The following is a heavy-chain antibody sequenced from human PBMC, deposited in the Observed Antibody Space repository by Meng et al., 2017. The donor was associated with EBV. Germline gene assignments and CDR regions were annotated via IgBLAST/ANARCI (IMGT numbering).Heavy chain of an antibody. Sequence: QWRLVQLGAEVKNPGASVKVSCKASGYTFTGYYMHWVRQAPGQGLEWMGRINPNSGGTNYAQKFQGRVTMTRDTSISTAYMELSRLRSDDTAVYYCARVGIAVAGTGDYWGQGTLVTVSS. V-gene: IGHV1-2*06. CDR1: GYTFTGYY. CDR2: INPNSGGT. J-gene: IGHJ4*02. CDR3: ARVGIAVAGTGDY. D-gene: IGHD6-19*01.